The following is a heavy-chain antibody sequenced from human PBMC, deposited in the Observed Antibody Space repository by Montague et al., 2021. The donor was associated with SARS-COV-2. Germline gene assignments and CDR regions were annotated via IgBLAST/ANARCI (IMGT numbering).Heavy chain of an antibody. D-gene: IGHD3-16*02. CDR2: ISTSAYPT. Sequence: SLRLSCAASGFTFSNYDMNWVRQAPGKGPEWISYISTSAYPTSSAGSVKGRFTISRDNGKNSLYLQMNSLRVEDTAVYYCTRDYRSIVGDGLDIWGQGAKVTVSS. V-gene: IGHV3-48*03. CDR3: TRDYRSIVGDGLDI. CDR1: GFTFSNYD. J-gene: IGHJ3*02.